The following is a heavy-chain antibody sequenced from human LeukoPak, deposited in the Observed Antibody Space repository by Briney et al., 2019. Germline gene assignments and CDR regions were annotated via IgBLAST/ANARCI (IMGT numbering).Heavy chain of an antibody. CDR1: GYSISSGYY. CDR3: ARTNSGYDLDAFDI. V-gene: IGHV4-38-2*02. CDR2: IYHSGST. Sequence: PSETLSLTCTVSGYSISSGYYWGWIRRPPGKGLEWIGSIYHSGSTYYNPSLKSRVTISVDTSKNQFSLKLSSVTAADTAVYYCARTNSGYDLDAFDIWGQGTMVTVSS. J-gene: IGHJ3*02. D-gene: IGHD5-12*01.